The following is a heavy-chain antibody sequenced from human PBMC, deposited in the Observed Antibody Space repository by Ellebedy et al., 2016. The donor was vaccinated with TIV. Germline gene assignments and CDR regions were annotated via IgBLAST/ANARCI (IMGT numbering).Heavy chain of an antibody. CDR3: ARGNRLDIAAAGTGLGYYYGMDV. Sequence: ASVKVSCKASGYTFTSYAMHWVRQAPGQRLEWMGWINAGNGNTKYSQKFQGRVKITADESTRTAYMELSSLRSEDTAVYYCARGNRLDIAAAGTGLGYYYGMDVWGQGTTVTVSS. CDR1: GYTFTSYA. CDR2: INAGNGNT. V-gene: IGHV1-3*01. J-gene: IGHJ6*02. D-gene: IGHD6-13*01.